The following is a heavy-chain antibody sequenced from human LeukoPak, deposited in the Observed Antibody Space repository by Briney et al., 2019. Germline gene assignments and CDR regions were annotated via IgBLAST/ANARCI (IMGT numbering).Heavy chain of an antibody. J-gene: IGHJ6*02. CDR3: ARDSITMVRGPYYYYYGMDV. CDR1: GCTFTSYG. CDR2: ISAYNGNT. Sequence: ASVKVSCKASGCTFTSYGISWVRQAPGQGLEWMGWISAYNGNTNYAQKLQGRVTMTTDTSTSTAYMELRSLRSDDTAVYYCARDSITMVRGPYYYYYGMDVWGQGTTVTVSS. V-gene: IGHV1-18*01. D-gene: IGHD3-10*01.